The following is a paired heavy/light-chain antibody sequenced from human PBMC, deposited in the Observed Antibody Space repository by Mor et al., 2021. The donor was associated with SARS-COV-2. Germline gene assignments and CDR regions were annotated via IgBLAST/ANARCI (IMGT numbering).Heavy chain of an antibody. Sequence: EVQLVESGRYLIQPGGSLRLSCAPSGFTVSSNYMSWVRQAPGKGLEWVSIISGSGSTYYADSVKGRFTISRDNSKNTLFLQMNNLRAEDAAAYYCARGGDFGGNSKNHFDFWGQGTLITVSS. CDR1: GFTVSSNY. D-gene: IGHD2-21*01. CDR2: ISGSGST. CDR3: ARGGDFGGNSKNHFDF. V-gene: IGHV3-53*01. J-gene: IGHJ4*02.
Light chain of an antibody. J-gene: IGKJ5*01. CDR3: QQYNSYPT. CDR2: KAS. CDR1: QSISNW. Sequence: DIQMTQSPSTLSASVGDRVTITCRASQSISNWLAWYQQKPGKAPKVLIYKASTLESGVPSRFTGSGSGTEFTLTISSLQPDDFATYYCQQYNSYPTFGQGTRLEIE. V-gene: IGKV1-5*03.